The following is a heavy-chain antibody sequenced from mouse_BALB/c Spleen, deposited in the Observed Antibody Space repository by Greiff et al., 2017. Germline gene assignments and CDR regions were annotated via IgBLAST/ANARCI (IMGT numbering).Heavy chain of an antibody. Sequence: QVQLQQPGAELVKPGAPVKLSCKASGYTFTSYWMNWVKQRPGRGLEWIGRIDPSDSETHYNQKFKDKATLTVDKSSSTAYIQLSSLTSEDSAVYYCARCTTVGGFDYWGQGTTLTVSS. J-gene: IGHJ2*01. CDR3: ARCTTVGGFDY. D-gene: IGHD1-1*01. CDR1: GYTFTSYW. V-gene: IGHV1-69*02. CDR2: IDPSDSET.